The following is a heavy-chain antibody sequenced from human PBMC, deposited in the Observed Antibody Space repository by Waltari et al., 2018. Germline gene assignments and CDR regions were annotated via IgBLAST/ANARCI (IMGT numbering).Heavy chain of an antibody. CDR1: GFTCGNYA. CDR2: ISGSGTDI. Sequence: EVQLVQSGGGLVQPGGSLSLCCVAAGFTCGNYAISWFRQAPGKGREWVSSISGSGTDIHYADSVKGRFTISRDNSENTLYLQMNSLRVEDTAVYFCARDALALVLRAGLDYFDCWGQGTLVPVSS. D-gene: IGHD2-8*02. J-gene: IGHJ4*02. V-gene: IGHV3-23*04. CDR3: ARDALALVLRAGLDYFDC.